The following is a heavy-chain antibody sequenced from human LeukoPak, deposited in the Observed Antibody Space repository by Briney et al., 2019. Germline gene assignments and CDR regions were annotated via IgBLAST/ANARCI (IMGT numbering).Heavy chain of an antibody. D-gene: IGHD3-10*01. J-gene: IGHJ4*02. CDR3: ARASTSGSYYSHSDY. V-gene: IGHV1-2*02. Sequence: ASVKVSCKASGYTFTGYYMHWVRQAPGQGLEWMGWINPNSGGTNYAQKFQGRVTMTRDTSISTAYMELSSLRSEDTAVYYCARASTSGSYYSHSDYWGQGTLVTVSS. CDR2: INPNSGGT. CDR1: GYTFTGYY.